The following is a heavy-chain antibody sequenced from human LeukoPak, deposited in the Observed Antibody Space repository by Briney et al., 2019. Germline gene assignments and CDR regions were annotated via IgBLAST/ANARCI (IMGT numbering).Heavy chain of an antibody. Sequence: PSETLSLTCTVSGGSISSSSYYWGWIRQPPGKGLEWIGRIYYSGSTYYNPSLKSRVTISVDTSKNQFSLKLQSVTAADTAVYYCARAVWDSTSYYYMDVWGKGTTVIVSS. CDR2: IYYSGST. J-gene: IGHJ6*03. V-gene: IGHV4-39*07. CDR1: GGSISSSSYY. CDR3: ARAVWDSTSYYYMDV. D-gene: IGHD2/OR15-2a*01.